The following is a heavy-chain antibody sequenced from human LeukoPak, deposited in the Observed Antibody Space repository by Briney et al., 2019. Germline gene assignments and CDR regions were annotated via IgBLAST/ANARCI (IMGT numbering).Heavy chain of an antibody. D-gene: IGHD3-10*01. CDR3: ARVRMWSGEFL. V-gene: IGHV3-11*01. J-gene: IGHJ4*02. Sequence: PGGSLRLSCAASGFTFSDYYMSWIRQAPGKGPEWISYIASSGNTTEYHADSVKGRFTISRDNAKNSLYLQMNSLRAEDTAIYYCARVRMWSGEFLWGQGTLVTVSS. CDR1: GFTFSDYY. CDR2: IASSGNTTE.